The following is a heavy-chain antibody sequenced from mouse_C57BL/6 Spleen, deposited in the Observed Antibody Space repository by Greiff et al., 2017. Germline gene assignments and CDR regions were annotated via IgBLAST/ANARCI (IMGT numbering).Heavy chain of an antibody. V-gene: IGHV1-69*01. D-gene: IGHD2-1*01. J-gene: IGHJ3*01. CDR3: ARSGGNYVRFAY. CDR1: GYTFTSYW. CDR2: IDPSDSYT. Sequence: QVQLQQPGAELVMPGASVKLSCKASGYTFTSYWLHWVKLRPGQGLEWIGEIDPSDSYTNYNQKFKGKSTLTVDKSSSTAYMQLSSLTSEDSAVYYCARSGGNYVRFAYWGQGTLVTVSA.